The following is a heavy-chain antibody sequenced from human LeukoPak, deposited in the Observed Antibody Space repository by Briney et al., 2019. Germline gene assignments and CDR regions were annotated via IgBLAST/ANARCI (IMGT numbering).Heavy chain of an antibody. CDR2: IIPIFGTA. CDR1: GYTFTSYD. V-gene: IGHV1-69*05. Sequence: SVKVSCKASGYTFTSYDINWVRQAPGQGLEWMGGIIPIFGTANYAQKFQGRVTITTDESTSTAYMELSSLRSEDTAVYYCASGRYYDILTGYYPDYYYYYMDVWGKGTTVTVSS. CDR3: ASGRYYDILTGYYPDYYYYYMDV. D-gene: IGHD3-9*01. J-gene: IGHJ6*03.